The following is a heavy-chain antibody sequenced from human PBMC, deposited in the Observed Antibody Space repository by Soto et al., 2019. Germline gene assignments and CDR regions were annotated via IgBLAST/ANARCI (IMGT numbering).Heavy chain of an antibody. CDR2: IKEDGSER. Sequence: GGSLRLSCAASGFTFSSPWMSWVRQAPGKGLEWVANIKEDGSERYFVDSVKGRFSFSRDNANNSLYVQMNSLRVEDTAVYYRARGGIGYCGGGSGYYPGFDIWGQGTMVTVSS. V-gene: IGHV3-7*01. J-gene: IGHJ3*02. D-gene: IGHD2-15*01. CDR3: ARGGIGYCGGGSGYYPGFDI. CDR1: GFTFSSPW.